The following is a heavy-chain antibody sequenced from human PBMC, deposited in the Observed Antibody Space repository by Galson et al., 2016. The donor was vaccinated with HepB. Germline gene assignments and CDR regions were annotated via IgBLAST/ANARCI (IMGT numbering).Heavy chain of an antibody. CDR3: APLGYCTAGTCYKVP. Sequence: TCAVSGGSLNSYNWWSWVRQSPEKGLEWIGEVYHSGTTNYNPSLKSRATISMDKSKNQFSLKLTSVTAADTAVYYCAPLGYCTAGTCYKVPWGQGTLVTVSS. CDR2: VYHSGTT. J-gene: IGHJ5*02. CDR1: GGSLNSYNW. D-gene: IGHD2-8*02. V-gene: IGHV4-4*02.